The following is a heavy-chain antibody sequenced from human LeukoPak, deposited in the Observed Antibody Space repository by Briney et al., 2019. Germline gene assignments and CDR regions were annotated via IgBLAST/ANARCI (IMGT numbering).Heavy chain of an antibody. CDR1: GGSISSYY. Sequence: SETLSLTCTVSGGSISSYYWSWIRQPAGKGLEWIGRIYTSGSTNYNPSLKSRVAISVDKSKNQFSLKLSSVTAADTAVYYCAREWIAVAGTVTFDYWGQGTLVTVSS. D-gene: IGHD6-19*01. J-gene: IGHJ4*02. V-gene: IGHV4-4*07. CDR2: IYTSGST. CDR3: AREWIAVAGTVTFDY.